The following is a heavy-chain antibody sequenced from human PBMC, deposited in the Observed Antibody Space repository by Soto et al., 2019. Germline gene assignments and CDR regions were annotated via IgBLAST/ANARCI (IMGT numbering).Heavy chain of an antibody. V-gene: IGHV1-46*01. CDR1: GYTFTSYY. J-gene: IGHJ6*02. CDR3: ARESSGDYGSDYYYGMDV. Sequence: ASLKVSCKASGYTFTSYYMHWVRQAPGQGLEWMGIINPSGGSTSYAQKFQGRVTMTRDTSTSTVYMELSSLRSEDTAVYYCARESSGDYGSDYYYGMDVWGQGTTVTVSS. CDR2: INPSGGST. D-gene: IGHD4-17*01.